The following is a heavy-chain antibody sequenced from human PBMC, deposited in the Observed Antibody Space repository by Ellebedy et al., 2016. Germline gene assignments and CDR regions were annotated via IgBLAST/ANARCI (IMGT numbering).Heavy chain of an antibody. D-gene: IGHD6-19*01. Sequence: SETLSLTCNVSGGSVSSDYWNWIRRPPGKGLEWIGYVFHTGATLYNPSLKSRVTRSVDTSKSQFSLRLTSVTAADTAVYYCAKWNGGWYAFEVWGQGTMVTVSS. J-gene: IGHJ3*01. CDR2: VFHTGAT. V-gene: IGHV4-59*02. CDR3: AKWNGGWYAFEV. CDR1: GGSVSSDY.